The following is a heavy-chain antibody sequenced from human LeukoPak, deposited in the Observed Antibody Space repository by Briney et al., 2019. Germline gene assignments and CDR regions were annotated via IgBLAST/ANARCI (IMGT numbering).Heavy chain of an antibody. J-gene: IGHJ6*03. CDR1: GFTFSSYA. V-gene: IGHV3-30*04. CDR2: ISYDGSNK. CDR3: ARVRGVNYYYYMDV. Sequence: GGSLRLSGAASGFTFSSYAMHWVGQAPAKGLDWVAVISYDGSNKYYADSVKGRFTISRDNSKNTLYLQMNSLRAEDTAVYYCARVRGVNYYYYMDVWGKGTTVTISS. D-gene: IGHD3-10*01.